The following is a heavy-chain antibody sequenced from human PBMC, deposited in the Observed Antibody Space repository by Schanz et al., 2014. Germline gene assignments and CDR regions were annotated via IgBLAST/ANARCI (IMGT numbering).Heavy chain of an antibody. J-gene: IGHJ4*02. V-gene: IGHV3-30*03. Sequence: VQLVESGGGLVKPGGSLRLSCAASGFTVSINYMSWVRQAPGKGLEWVAVISYDGSHKDYADSVKGRFTISRDNSKNTLYLQMNSLRAEDTAVYYCAVLGGFGELPLDYRGQGTLVTVSS. CDR1: GFTVSINY. D-gene: IGHD3-10*01. CDR2: ISYDGSHK. CDR3: AVLGGFGELPLDY.